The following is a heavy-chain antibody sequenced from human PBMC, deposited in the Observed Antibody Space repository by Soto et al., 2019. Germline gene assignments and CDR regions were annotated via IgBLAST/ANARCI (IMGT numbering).Heavy chain of an antibody. Sequence: ASVKVSCKASGYTFTGYYMHWVLQAPGQGLEWMGWINPNSGGTNYAQKFQGRVTMTRDTSISTAYMELSRLRSDDTAVYYCARDYYDSSGPRGYWFDPWGQGTLVTVSS. V-gene: IGHV1-2*02. CDR1: GYTFTGYY. D-gene: IGHD3-22*01. CDR2: INPNSGGT. CDR3: ARDYYDSSGPRGYWFDP. J-gene: IGHJ5*02.